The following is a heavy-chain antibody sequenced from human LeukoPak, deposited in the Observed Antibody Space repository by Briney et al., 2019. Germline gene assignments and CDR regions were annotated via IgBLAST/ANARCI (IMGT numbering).Heavy chain of an antibody. D-gene: IGHD2-21*01. CDR1: GHTFNTYD. Sequence: ASVKVSCKASGHTFNTYDINWVRQATGQGLEGLGWMNPNSGNTVYAQKFQGRITITRNTSISTAYMELSSLRSEDTAVYYCARLYSYYFYYYMDLWGKGTTVSVSS. J-gene: IGHJ6*03. V-gene: IGHV1-8*03. CDR2: MNPNSGNT. CDR3: ARLYSYYFYYYMDL.